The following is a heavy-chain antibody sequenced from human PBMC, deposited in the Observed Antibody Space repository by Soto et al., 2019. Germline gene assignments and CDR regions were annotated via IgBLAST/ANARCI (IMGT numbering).Heavy chain of an antibody. Sequence: EVQLLESGGGLVPPGGSLRLSCAASGFTFSSYAMSWVRQAPGEGLEWLAGITVRGDNTYYADSVKGRFTLSRDNSRNRLDLQMNSLKVEDTALYYCAKLGTMGVFDNWGQGTLLTVSS. J-gene: IGHJ4*02. D-gene: IGHD1-1*01. CDR3: AKLGTMGVFDN. V-gene: IGHV3-23*01. CDR1: GFTFSSYA. CDR2: ITVRGDNT.